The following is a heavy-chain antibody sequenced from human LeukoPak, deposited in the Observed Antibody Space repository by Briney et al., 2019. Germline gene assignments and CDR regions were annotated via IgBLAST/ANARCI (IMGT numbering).Heavy chain of an antibody. J-gene: IGHJ4*02. CDR1: GYTFTGYY. D-gene: IGHD3-10*01. V-gene: IGHV1-2*02. CDR3: ARAGITMVRGVILYYFDY. Sequence: VASVKVSCNASGYTFTGYYMHWVRQAPVQGLEWMGWINPNSGGTNYAQKFQGRVTMTRDTSISTAYMELSRLRSDDTAVYYCARAGITMVRGVILYYFDYWGQGTLVTVSS. CDR2: INPNSGGT.